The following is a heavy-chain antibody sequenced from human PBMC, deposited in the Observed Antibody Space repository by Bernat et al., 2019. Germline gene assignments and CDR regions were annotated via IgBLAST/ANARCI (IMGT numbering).Heavy chain of an antibody. CDR3: TTQSTTLDY. V-gene: IGHV3-15*07. J-gene: IGHJ4*02. CDR1: DFTFSKTW. D-gene: IGHD1-1*01. Sequence: EVQLVESGGGLVKPGGSLRLSCAVSDFTFSKTWMHWVRQAPGKGLEWVGRIKSKSDGATTDYDALVKGRFTNSRDDSKNTLYLQMNSLKTEDTAVYYCTTQSTTLDYWGQGTLVTVSP. CDR2: IKSKSDGATT.